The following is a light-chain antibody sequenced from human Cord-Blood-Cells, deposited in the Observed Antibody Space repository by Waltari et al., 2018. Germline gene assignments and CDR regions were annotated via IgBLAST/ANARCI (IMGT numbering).Light chain of an antibody. CDR2: GAS. V-gene: IGKV3-20*01. CDR1: QSVSSSY. Sequence: ILLPQSPGTLSLSPGERDTLPCRASQSVSSSYLAWYQQKPGQAPRLLIYGASSRATGIPDRFIGSGSGTDFTLTISRLEPEDFAVYYCQQYGSSPRYTFGQGTKLEIK. J-gene: IGKJ2*01. CDR3: QQYGSSPRYT.